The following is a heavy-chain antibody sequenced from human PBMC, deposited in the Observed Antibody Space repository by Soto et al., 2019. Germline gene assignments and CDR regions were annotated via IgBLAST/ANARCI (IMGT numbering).Heavy chain of an antibody. Sequence: SETLSLTCTVSGGSISSYYWSWIRQPPGKGLEWIGYIYYSGSTNYNPSLKSRVTISVDTSKNQFSLKLSSVTAADTAVYYCARDREWYYCGSGSLITTYYYGMDVWGQGTTVTVSS. V-gene: IGHV4-59*01. J-gene: IGHJ6*02. CDR3: ARDREWYYCGSGSLITTYYYGMDV. D-gene: IGHD3-10*01. CDR2: IYYSGST. CDR1: GGSISSYY.